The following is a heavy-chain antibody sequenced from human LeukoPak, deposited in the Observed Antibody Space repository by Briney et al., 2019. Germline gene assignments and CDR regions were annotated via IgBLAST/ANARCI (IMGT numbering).Heavy chain of an antibody. V-gene: IGHV3-21*01. CDR1: GFTFSSYS. D-gene: IGHD6-19*01. CDR3: VKDQREAYRSGWSRDFDY. CDR2: ISSSSSYI. J-gene: IGHJ4*02. Sequence: GGSLRLSCAASGFTFSSYSMNWVRQAPGKGLEWVSSISSSSSYIYYADSVKGRFTISRDNSKNTLYLQVNSLRVEDTAVYYCVKDQREAYRSGWSRDFDYWGQGTLVTVSS.